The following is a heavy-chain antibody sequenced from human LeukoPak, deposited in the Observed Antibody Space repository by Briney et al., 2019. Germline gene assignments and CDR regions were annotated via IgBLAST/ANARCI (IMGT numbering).Heavy chain of an antibody. CDR1: GGSFSGYY. D-gene: IGHD6-13*01. J-gene: IGHJ4*02. Sequence: SETLSLTCAVYGGSFSGYYWSWIRQPPGKGLEWIGEINHSGSTNYNPSLKSRVTISVDTSKNQFSLKLSSVTAADTAVYYCARGRGQQLAHLDYWGQGTLVTVSS. CDR2: INHSGST. CDR3: ARGRGQQLAHLDY. V-gene: IGHV4-34*01.